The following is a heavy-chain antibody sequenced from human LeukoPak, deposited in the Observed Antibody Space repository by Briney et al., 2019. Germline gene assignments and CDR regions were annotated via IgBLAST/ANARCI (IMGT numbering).Heavy chain of an antibody. Sequence: GGSLRLSCAASGLTFSDYTVNWVRQAPGKGLEWISNIYSGAGPKYYADSVKGRFTISRDNAENSVSLQMSSLRDEGTAVYYCAIVVVTNYGMDVWGQGTTVTVSS. CDR1: GLTFSDYT. CDR3: AIVVVTNYGMDV. V-gene: IGHV3-48*02. D-gene: IGHD2-15*01. CDR2: IYSGAGPK. J-gene: IGHJ6*02.